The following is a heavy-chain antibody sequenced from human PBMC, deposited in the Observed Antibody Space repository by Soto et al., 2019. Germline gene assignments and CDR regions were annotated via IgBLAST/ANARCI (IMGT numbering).Heavy chain of an antibody. J-gene: IGHJ3*02. D-gene: IGHD2-15*01. CDR2: IWYDGSNK. CDR1: GFTFSSYG. V-gene: IGHV3-33*01. Sequence: GGSLRLYCAASGFTFSSYGMHWVRQAPGKGLEWVAVIWYDGSNKYYADSVKGRFTISRDNSKNTLYLQMNSLRAEDTAVYYCARGYCSGGSCYSWWADAFDIWGQGTMVTVSS. CDR3: ARGYCSGGSCYSWWADAFDI.